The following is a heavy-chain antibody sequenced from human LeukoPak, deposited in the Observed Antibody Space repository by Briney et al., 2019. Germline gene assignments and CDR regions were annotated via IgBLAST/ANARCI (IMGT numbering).Heavy chain of an antibody. CDR2: TYYRSKWYN. V-gene: IGHV6-1*01. J-gene: IGHJ4*02. CDR1: GDSLSSNSAA. D-gene: IGHD1-26*01. CDR3: ASRAPVVPAMGPGQVDY. Sequence: SQTLSLTCAISGDSLSSNSAAWNWIRQSPSRGLEWLGRTYYRSKWYNDYAVSVKSRITINPDTSKNQFSLKLSSVTAADTAVYYCASRAPVVPAMGPGQVDYWGQGTLVTVSS.